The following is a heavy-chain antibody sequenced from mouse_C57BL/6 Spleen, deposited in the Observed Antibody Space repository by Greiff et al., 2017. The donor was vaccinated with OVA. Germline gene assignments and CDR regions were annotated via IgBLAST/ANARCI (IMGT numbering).Heavy chain of an antibody. D-gene: IGHD2-3*01. V-gene: IGHV1-15*01. CDR2: IDPETGGT. Sequence: VQLQQSGAELVRPGASVTLSCKASGYTFTDYEMHWVKQTPVHGLEWIGAIDPETGGTAYNQKFKGKAILTADKSSSTAYMELRSLTSEDSAVYYCTRNYDGYYNAMDYWGQGTSVTVSS. CDR1: GYTFTDYE. J-gene: IGHJ4*01. CDR3: TRNYDGYYNAMDY.